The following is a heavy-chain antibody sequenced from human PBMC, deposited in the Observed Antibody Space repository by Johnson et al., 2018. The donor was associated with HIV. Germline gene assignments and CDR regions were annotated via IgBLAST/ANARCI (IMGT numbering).Heavy chain of an antibody. J-gene: IGHJ3*02. D-gene: IGHD5-24*01. Sequence: QVQLVESGGGLVKPGGSLRLSCAASGFTFSDCYMTWIRQAPGKGLEWVSYISSSGSTIYYADSVKARFTISRDNAKNSLFLQMNSLRAEDTAVYYCAREMAWEDAFDIWGQGTMVTVSS. CDR2: ISSSGSTI. V-gene: IGHV3-11*04. CDR1: GFTFSDCY. CDR3: AREMAWEDAFDI.